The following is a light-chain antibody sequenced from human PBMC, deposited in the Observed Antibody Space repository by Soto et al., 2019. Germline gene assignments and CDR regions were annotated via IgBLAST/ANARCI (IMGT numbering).Light chain of an antibody. V-gene: IGKV3-20*01. CDR1: QSVSSFY. Sequence: EIVLTQSPGTLSLSPGERATLSCRASQSVSSFYFAWYQQKPGQSPRLLISGASSRAAGIPDRFSGGGSGTDFTLTISRLEPEDFAVYYCQQCARSPWTFGQGTKVEIK. CDR3: QQCARSPWT. J-gene: IGKJ1*01. CDR2: GAS.